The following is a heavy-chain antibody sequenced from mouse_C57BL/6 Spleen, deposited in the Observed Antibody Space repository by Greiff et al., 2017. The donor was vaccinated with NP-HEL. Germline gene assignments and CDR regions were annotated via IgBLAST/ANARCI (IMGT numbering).Heavy chain of an antibody. CDR2: IWGDGST. Sequence: VQLVQPGPGLVAPSPSLPIPCTVSGSSLTSYCVSWVRQPPGQGLEWLGVIWGDGSTNHHSALLSSLSTSKNNSKSQVFLKLNSLQTDDTATYYCAKTGNYYAMDYWGQGTSVTVSS. CDR1: GSSLTSYC. J-gene: IGHJ4*01. CDR3: AKTGNYYAMDY. V-gene: IGHV2-3*01. D-gene: IGHD4-1*01.